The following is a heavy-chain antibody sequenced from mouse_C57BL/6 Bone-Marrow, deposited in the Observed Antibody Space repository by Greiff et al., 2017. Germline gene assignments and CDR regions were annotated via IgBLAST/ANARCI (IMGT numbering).Heavy chain of an antibody. CDR1: GFNIKDDY. CDR3: TTRIYYYGSSYGAMDY. J-gene: IGHJ4*01. D-gene: IGHD1-1*01. CDR2: IDPENGDT. V-gene: IGHV14-4*01. Sequence: EVNLLESGAELVRPGASVKLSCTASGFNIKDDYMHWVKQRPEQGLEWIGWIDPENGDTEYASKFQGKATITADTSSNTAYLQLSSLTSEDTAVYYCTTRIYYYGSSYGAMDYWGQGTSVTVSS.